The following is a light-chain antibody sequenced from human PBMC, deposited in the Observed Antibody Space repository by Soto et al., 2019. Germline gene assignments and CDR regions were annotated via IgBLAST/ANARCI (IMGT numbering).Light chain of an antibody. J-gene: IGLJ1*01. CDR1: SSDVGGYNY. V-gene: IGLV2-14*01. Sequence: QSVLAQPASVSGPPGQSLTISCTGTSSDVGGYNYVSWYQQHPGKAPKLMIYDVSNRPSGVSNRVSGSKSGNTASLTISGLQAEDEADYYCSSYTSSSSYVFGTGTKVTVL. CDR3: SSYTSSSSYV. CDR2: DVS.